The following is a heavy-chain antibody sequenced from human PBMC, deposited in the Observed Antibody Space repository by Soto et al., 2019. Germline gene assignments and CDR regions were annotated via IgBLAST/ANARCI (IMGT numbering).Heavy chain of an antibody. CDR2: MNPNSGNT. V-gene: IGHV1-8*01. D-gene: IGHD2-2*01. CDR1: GYTFTSYD. CDR3: ARTTKYYYYYYGMDV. J-gene: IGHJ6*02. Sequence: QVQLVQSGAEVKKPGASVKVSCKASGYTFTSYDINWVRQATGQGLEWMGWMNPNSGNTGYAQKFQGRGTMTRNTSISTAYMELSSLRSEDTAVYYCARTTKYYYYYYGMDVWGQGTTVTVSS.